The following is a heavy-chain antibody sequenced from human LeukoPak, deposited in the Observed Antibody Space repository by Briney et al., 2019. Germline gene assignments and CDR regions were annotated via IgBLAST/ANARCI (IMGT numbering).Heavy chain of an antibody. V-gene: IGHV4-39*01. CDR1: GGSISSSSYY. Sequence: SETLSLTCTVSGGSISSSSYYWGWIRQPPGKGLEWIGSIYYSGSTYYNPSLKSRVTISVDTSKNQFSLKLSSVTAADTAVYYCARAPLTIFGVVITPYYYYYMDVWGKGTTVTVSS. D-gene: IGHD3-3*01. CDR3: ARAPLTIFGVVITPYYYYYMDV. J-gene: IGHJ6*03. CDR2: IYYSGST.